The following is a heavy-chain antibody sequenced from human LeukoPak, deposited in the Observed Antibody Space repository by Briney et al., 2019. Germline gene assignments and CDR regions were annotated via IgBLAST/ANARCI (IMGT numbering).Heavy chain of an antibody. CDR3: AREENYGSGSYCDY. D-gene: IGHD3-10*01. CDR1: SGSISSYY. Sequence: SETLSLTCTVSSGSISSYYWNWIRQPAGKGLERIGRTHTSGSTKYNPSLRSRVTMSADMSKNQLSLKLSSVTAADTAVYYCAREENYGSGSYCDYWGQGTLVTVSS. CDR2: THTSGST. V-gene: IGHV4-4*07. J-gene: IGHJ4*02.